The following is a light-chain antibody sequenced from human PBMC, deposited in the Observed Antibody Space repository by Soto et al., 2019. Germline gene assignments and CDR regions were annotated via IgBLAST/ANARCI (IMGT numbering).Light chain of an antibody. Sequence: EIVLTQSPGTLSLSPGERATLSCRASQTISSTYLAWYQQKPGQAPRLLIYAASNRATGIPARFSGSGSGTDFTLTINSLEPEDFAVYYCQQRSNWPLTFGGGTKVDI. J-gene: IGKJ4*01. CDR1: QTISSTY. V-gene: IGKV3D-20*02. CDR3: QQRSNWPLT. CDR2: AAS.